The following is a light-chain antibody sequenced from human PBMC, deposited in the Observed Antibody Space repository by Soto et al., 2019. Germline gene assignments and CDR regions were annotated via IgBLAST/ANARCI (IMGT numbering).Light chain of an antibody. CDR2: GAS. V-gene: IGKV3-20*01. Sequence: EIVLTQSPGTLSLSPGERATLSCRASQSVSSSYLAWYQHKPGQAPRLLIYGASSRATGIPDMFSGSGSGTDFTLSISRLEPEDFAVYYCQQYGSAQYTFGQGTKLELK. CDR1: QSVSSSY. J-gene: IGKJ2*01. CDR3: QQYGSAQYT.